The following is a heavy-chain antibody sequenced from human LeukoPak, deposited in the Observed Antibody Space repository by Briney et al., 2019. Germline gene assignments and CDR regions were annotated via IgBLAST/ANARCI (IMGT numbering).Heavy chain of an antibody. CDR3: ARRLLYFGDPDY. CDR1: GGSFRGYY. V-gene: IGHV4-34*01. J-gene: IGHJ4*02. Sequence: SETLSLTCDVYGGSFRGYYWNWIRQPPGRGLEWIGEINHRGSTTYNPSLESRVTISVDTSKNQFSLRLSSVTAADTAVYYCARRLLYFGDPDYWGQGPLATVSS. D-gene: IGHD3-10*01. CDR2: INHRGST.